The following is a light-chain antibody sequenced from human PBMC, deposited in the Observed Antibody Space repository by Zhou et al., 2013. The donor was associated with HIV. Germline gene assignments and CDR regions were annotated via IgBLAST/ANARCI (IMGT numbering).Light chain of an antibody. Sequence: DIQLTQSPSLLSASVGDRVTITCRASPGIDTYLAWYQQRPGKAPKLLIYAASTLQSGVPSRFSGSGSGTQFTLTISSLQPEDFATYYCQQSYTFPSFGGGTKVEIK. CDR2: AAS. J-gene: IGKJ4*01. CDR1: PGIDTY. CDR3: QQSYTFPS. V-gene: IGKV1-39*01.